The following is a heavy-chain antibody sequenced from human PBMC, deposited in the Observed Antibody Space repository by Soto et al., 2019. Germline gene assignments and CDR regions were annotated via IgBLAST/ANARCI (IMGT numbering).Heavy chain of an antibody. V-gene: IGHV3-20*01. CDR3: ARVGCTNNCNGSYFYYMDV. Sequence: EVQLVESGGGVVRPGGSLRLSCAASGFTFDDYGMNWVRQAPGKGLEWVSGINWNGGSTGYADSVKGRFTISRDNAKNSLYLELNSLRAEDTALYHCARVGCTNNCNGSYFYYMDVWGKGTTVTVSS. D-gene: IGHD1-1*01. CDR1: GFTFDDYG. J-gene: IGHJ6*03. CDR2: INWNGGST.